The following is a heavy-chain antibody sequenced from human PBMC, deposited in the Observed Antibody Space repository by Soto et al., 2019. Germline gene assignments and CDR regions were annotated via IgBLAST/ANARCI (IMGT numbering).Heavy chain of an antibody. D-gene: IGHD6-13*01. CDR3: AREEQQLYYYYGMDV. CDR2: INHSGSA. Sequence: SETLSLTCAVYGESFSGHIWTWIRQTPGKGLQWIGQINHSGSASYNPSLKSRVTISVDTSKNQFSLKLSSVTAADTAVYYCAREEQQLYYYYGMDVWGQGTTVTVSS. V-gene: IGHV4-34*01. J-gene: IGHJ6*02. CDR1: GESFSGHI.